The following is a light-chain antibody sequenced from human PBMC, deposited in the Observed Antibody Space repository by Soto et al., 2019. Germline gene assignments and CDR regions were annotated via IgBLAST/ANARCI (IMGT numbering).Light chain of an antibody. J-gene: IGLJ3*02. CDR1: ISNIGAGYD. Sequence: QSALTQPPSVSGAPGQRVTISCTGSISNIGAGYDVHWYQQLPGTAPKLLIYANNNRPSGVPDRFSGSKSGTSASLAITGLQAEDEADYYCQSYDSSLSGLWVFGGGTKLTVL. CDR2: ANN. V-gene: IGLV1-40*01. CDR3: QSYDSSLSGLWV.